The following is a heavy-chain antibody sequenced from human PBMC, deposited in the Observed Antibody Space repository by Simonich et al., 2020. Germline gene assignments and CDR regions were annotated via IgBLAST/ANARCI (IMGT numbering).Heavy chain of an antibody. CDR1: GFTFSSYE. D-gene: IGHD6-6*01. J-gene: IGHJ6*02. CDR3: ARDFRLQLVEIGTYYYYGMDV. Sequence: EVQLAESGGGLVQPGGSLRLSCAASGFTFSSYEMNWVRQAPGKGLEWVSYISSSGSTIYYADSVNGRFTISRDNAKNSLYLQMNSLRAEDTAVYYCARDFRLQLVEIGTYYYYGMDVWGQGTTVTVSS. V-gene: IGHV3-48*03. CDR2: ISSSGSTI.